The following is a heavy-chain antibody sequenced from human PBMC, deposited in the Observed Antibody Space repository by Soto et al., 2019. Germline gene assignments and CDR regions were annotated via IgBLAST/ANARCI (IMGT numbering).Heavy chain of an antibody. Sequence: QVQLVESGGGVVQPGRSLRLSCAASGFTFSSYGMHWVRQAPGTGLEWVAVISYDGSNKYYADSVKGRFTISRDNSKNTLYLQMNSLRAEDTAVYYCAKWAGIYGSGSYPPPPYYCDYWGQGTLVTVSS. D-gene: IGHD3-10*01. V-gene: IGHV3-30*18. J-gene: IGHJ4*02. CDR3: AKWAGIYGSGSYPPPPYYCDY. CDR2: ISYDGSNK. CDR1: GFTFSSYG.